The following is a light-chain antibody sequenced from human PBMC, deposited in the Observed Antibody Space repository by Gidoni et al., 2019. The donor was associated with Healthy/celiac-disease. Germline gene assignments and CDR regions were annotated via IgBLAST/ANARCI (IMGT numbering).Light chain of an antibody. CDR2: AAS. V-gene: IGKV1-39*01. CDR1: QSINNY. CDR3: HQTYMAPIT. J-gene: IGKJ4*01. Sequence: DIQMTQSPSSLSASVGDRVTITCRASQSINNYLNWYQQKPGKAPKLLNYAASSLQSGVPSRFSGSGSGTDFTLTISSLQPEDFATYYSHQTYMAPITFXGXTKVEIK.